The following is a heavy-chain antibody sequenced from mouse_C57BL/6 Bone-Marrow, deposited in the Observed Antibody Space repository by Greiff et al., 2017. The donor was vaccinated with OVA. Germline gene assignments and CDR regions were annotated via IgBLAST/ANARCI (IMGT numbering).Heavy chain of an antibody. CDR2: ILPGSGST. CDR1: GYTFTGYW. Sequence: QVQLQQSGAELMKPGASVKLSCKATGYTFTGYWIEWVKQRPGHGLEWIGEILPGSGSTHYHEKFKGKATFTADTSSYTAYMQLSSLTTEDSAIYYCARDYYGSSFPLDIDVWGTGTTVTVSS. V-gene: IGHV1-9*01. CDR3: ARDYYGSSFPLDIDV. J-gene: IGHJ1*03. D-gene: IGHD1-1*01.